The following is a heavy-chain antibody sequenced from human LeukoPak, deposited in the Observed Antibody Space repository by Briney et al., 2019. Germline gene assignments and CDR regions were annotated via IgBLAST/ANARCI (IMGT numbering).Heavy chain of an antibody. CDR3: ARFSAAPVYYFDS. V-gene: IGHV4-59*11. CDR1: GGSISSHF. J-gene: IGHJ4*02. D-gene: IGHD6-13*01. CDR2: IYYSGST. Sequence: KASETLSLTCTVSGGSISSHFWAWIRQPPGKGLEWIGYIYYSGSTSYSPSLKGRVTISLDTSRKRFSLNLSSLTAADTAVYFCARFSAAPVYYFDSWGQGTLVTVSS.